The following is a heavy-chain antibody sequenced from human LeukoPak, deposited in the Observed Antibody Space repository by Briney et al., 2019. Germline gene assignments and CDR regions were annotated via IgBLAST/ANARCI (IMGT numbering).Heavy chain of an antibody. CDR1: GFTYINAW. Sequence: GGSLRLSCAASGFTYINAWMSWVRQAPGKGLEWVGRIKSKTDGGTTDYAAPVEGRFTISRDDPKNMLFLQMNSLKIEDTAFYYCLTNIGLWFDPWGQGTLVTVSS. V-gene: IGHV3-15*01. CDR3: LTNIGLWFDP. J-gene: IGHJ5*02. CDR2: IKSKTDGGTT.